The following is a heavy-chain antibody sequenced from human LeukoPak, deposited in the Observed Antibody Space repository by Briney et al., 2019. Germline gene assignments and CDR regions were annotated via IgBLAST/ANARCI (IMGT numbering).Heavy chain of an antibody. D-gene: IGHD4-17*01. J-gene: IGHJ4*02. CDR3: AKSAGSTVTTFFDY. V-gene: IGHV3-23*01. CDR2: ISNNGGYT. Sequence: GGSLRLSCAASGFTFSSSAMSWVRQAPGKGLEWVSAISNNGGYTYYADSVQGRFTISRDNSKNTLYLQMNSLRAEDTAVYYCAKSAGSTVTTFFDYWGQGTLVTVSS. CDR1: GFTFSSSA.